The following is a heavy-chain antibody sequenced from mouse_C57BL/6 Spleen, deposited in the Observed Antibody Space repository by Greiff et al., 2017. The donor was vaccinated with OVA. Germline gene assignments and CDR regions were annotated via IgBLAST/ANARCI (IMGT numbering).Heavy chain of an antibody. Sequence: QVQLQQSGAELVMPGASVKLSCKASGYTFTSYWMHWVKQRPGQGLEWIGEIDPSDSYTNYNQKFKGKSTLTVDKSSSTAYMQLSSLTSEDSAVYYCAIYYGSSSDYWGQGTTLTVSS. CDR3: AIYYGSSSDY. D-gene: IGHD1-1*01. CDR2: IDPSDSYT. J-gene: IGHJ2*01. V-gene: IGHV1-69*01. CDR1: GYTFTSYW.